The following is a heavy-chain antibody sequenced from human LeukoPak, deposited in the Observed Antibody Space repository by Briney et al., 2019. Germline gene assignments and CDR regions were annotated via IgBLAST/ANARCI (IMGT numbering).Heavy chain of an antibody. V-gene: IGHV5-51*01. CDR2: IYPGDSDT. D-gene: IGHD3-16*02. CDR1: GNSFTSYW. CDR3: ARADYVWGSYRLLPFDY. Sequence: GESLKISCKGSGNSFTSYWIGWVRQMPGKGLEWMGIIYPGDSDTRYSPSFQGQVTISADKSISTAYLQRSSLKASDTAMYYCARADYVWGSYRLLPFDYWGQGTLVTVSS. J-gene: IGHJ4*02.